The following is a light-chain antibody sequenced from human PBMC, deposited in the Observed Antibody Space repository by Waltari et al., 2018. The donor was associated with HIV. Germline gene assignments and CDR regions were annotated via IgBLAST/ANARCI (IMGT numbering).Light chain of an antibody. CDR2: EDK. V-gene: IGLV6-57*04. J-gene: IGLJ3*02. CDR1: SGSIVSNY. CDR3: QSYDSTTWV. Sequence: NFVLIQPHSVSESPGKTLTISCTRSSGSIVSNYVQWYQQRPGSAPTTVIYEDKYRPSGVPDRFSGSIDSSSNSASLTISGLQTEDEADYYCQSYDSTTWVFGGPTKLTV.